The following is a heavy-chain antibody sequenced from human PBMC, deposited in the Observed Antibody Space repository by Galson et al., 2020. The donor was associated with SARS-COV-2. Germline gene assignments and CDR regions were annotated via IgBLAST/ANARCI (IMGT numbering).Heavy chain of an antibody. CDR2: ISYDGNTR. V-gene: IGHV3-30*04. D-gene: IGHD6-13*01. CDR1: GFTFSSSA. J-gene: IGHJ4*02. CDR3: ARETDDYTSSWYDY. Sequence: GSLRPPCRASGFTFSSSAMHWVRPAPGKGLEGGAIISYDGNTRYNLDSGKGRFTISRDNSKNTLYLQMDSLTTDETAFYYCARETDDYTSSWYDYWGQGTLVTVSS.